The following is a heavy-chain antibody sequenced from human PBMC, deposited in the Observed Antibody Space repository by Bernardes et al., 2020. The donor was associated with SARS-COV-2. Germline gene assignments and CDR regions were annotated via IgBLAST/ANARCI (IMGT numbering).Heavy chain of an antibody. CDR2: ISRSGTTI. Sequence: GGSLRLSCAASGFTFRSYEMNWVRQAPGTGLEWVSYISRSGTTINYADAVKGRFTISRDNAKNSLYLQMNSLRAEDTAVYYCARVGLNFYYSAMDVWGQGTTVTVSS. CDR1: GFTFRSYE. CDR3: ARVGLNFYYSAMDV. J-gene: IGHJ6*02. V-gene: IGHV3-48*03.